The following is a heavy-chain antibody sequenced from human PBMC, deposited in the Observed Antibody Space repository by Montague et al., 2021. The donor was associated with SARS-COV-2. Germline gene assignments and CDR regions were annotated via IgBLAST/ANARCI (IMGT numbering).Heavy chain of an antibody. CDR1: GDSISSSSYN. CDR2: VHYSGRP. D-gene: IGHD1-1*01. V-gene: IGHV4-39*01. CDR3: TRHVHMTWPEPSPGFDY. Sequence: SETLSLTCTVSGDSISSSSYNWGWIRQPPGKGLEWIGSVHYSGRPYYXPSLKSRVTTYVDTSKNQLSLKLSSVTAADTAVYYCTRHVHMTWPEPSPGFDYWGQGTLVTVSS. J-gene: IGHJ4*02.